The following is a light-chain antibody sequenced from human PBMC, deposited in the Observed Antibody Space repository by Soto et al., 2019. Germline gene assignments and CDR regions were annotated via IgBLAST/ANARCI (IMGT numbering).Light chain of an antibody. CDR1: QSISTY. J-gene: IGKJ1*01. Sequence: DIHMTQSPSSLSASVGDRVTITCRASQSISTYLNWYQQKPGKAPKVLIYAASSLQSGVPPRFSGSGSGTDFTLTISSLQSEDFAVYYCQQYNNWPQTFGQGTKVDIK. CDR2: AAS. V-gene: IGKV1-39*01. CDR3: QQYNNWPQT.